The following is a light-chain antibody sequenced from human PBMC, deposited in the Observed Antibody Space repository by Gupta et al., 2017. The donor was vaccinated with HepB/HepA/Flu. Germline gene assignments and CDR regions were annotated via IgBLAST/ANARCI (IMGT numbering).Light chain of an antibody. CDR1: GSNIGNNY. CDR2: ENN. Sequence: QSVLTQPPSVSAAPGQKVTISCSGSGSNIGNNYVSWYQQLPGTAPKLPIYENNKRPSGIPDRFSGSKSGTSATLGITGLQTGDEADYYCATWDSSLSARVFGGGTKLTVL. CDR3: ATWDSSLSARV. V-gene: IGLV1-51*02. J-gene: IGLJ3*02.